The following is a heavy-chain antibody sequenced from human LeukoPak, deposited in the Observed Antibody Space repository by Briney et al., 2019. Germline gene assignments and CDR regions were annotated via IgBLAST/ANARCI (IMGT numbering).Heavy chain of an antibody. V-gene: IGHV3-48*04. CDR2: ISSSGSTI. CDR1: GFTFSSYS. D-gene: IGHD3-22*01. J-gene: IGHJ4*02. Sequence: GGSLRLSCAAPGFTFSSYSMNWVRQAPGKGLEWVSYISSSGSTIYYADSVKGRFTISRDNAKNSLYLQMNSLRAEDTAVYYCARDLYYYDSSGSNGYWGQGTLVTVSS. CDR3: ARDLYYYDSSGSNGY.